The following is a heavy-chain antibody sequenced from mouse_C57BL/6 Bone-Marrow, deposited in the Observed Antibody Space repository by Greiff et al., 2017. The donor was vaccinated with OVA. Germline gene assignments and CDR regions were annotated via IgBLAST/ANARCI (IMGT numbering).Heavy chain of an antibody. V-gene: IGHV1-80*01. D-gene: IGHD1-1*01. CDR1: GYAFSSYW. CDR3: ARASSSPLDDFDY. Sequence: VQLQQSGAELVKPGASVKLSCKASGYAFSSYWMNWVKQRPGKGLEWIGQIYPGDGDTNYNGKFKGKATLTADKSSSTAYMQLSSLTSEDSAVYFCARASSSPLDDFDYWGQGTTLTVSS. J-gene: IGHJ2*01. CDR2: IYPGDGDT.